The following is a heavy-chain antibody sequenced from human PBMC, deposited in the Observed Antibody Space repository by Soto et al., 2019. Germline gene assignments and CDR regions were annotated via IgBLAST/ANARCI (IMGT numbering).Heavy chain of an antibody. V-gene: IGHV4-31*03. CDR2: IYYSGST. D-gene: IGHD3-10*01. J-gene: IGHJ4*02. CDR1: GGSISSGGYY. CDR3: ARADSYYGSGSYPITKSYYFDY. Sequence: SETLSLTCTVSGGSISSGGYYWSWIRQHPGKGLEWIGYIYYSGSTYYNPSLKSRVTISVDTSKNQFSLKLSSVTAADTAVYYCARADSYYGSGSYPITKSYYFDYWGQGTLVTVSS.